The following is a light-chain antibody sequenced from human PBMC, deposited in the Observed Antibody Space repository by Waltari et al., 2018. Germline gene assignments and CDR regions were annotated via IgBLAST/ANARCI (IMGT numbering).Light chain of an antibody. Sequence: DIQMTQSPSSLSASVGDRVTITCQASRDINNDLNWYQQKPGKAPKLLIDDASTLETGVPSRFSGSGSGTDFVFTISRLQSEDIATYYCQHYDGVPPWTFGQGTRVDFK. J-gene: IGKJ1*01. CDR2: DAS. CDR3: QHYDGVPPWT. V-gene: IGKV1-33*01. CDR1: RDINND.